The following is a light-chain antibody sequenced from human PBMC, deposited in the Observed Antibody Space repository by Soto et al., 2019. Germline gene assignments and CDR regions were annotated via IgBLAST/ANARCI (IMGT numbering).Light chain of an antibody. CDR1: QSVGSN. Sequence: EIVLTQSPATLSVSPGERATLSCRASQSVGSNLAWYQQTPGQAPRLLIYRASTRATGIPARFSGSGAATEFTLTISSLQSEDFAVYSCQQYNNWPQTFGQGTKLEIK. CDR3: QQYNNWPQT. J-gene: IGKJ2*01. V-gene: IGKV3-15*01. CDR2: RAS.